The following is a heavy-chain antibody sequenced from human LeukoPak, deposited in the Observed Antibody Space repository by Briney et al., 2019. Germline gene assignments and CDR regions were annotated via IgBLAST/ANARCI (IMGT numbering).Heavy chain of an antibody. V-gene: IGHV1-69*13. D-gene: IGHD3-10*01. Sequence: SVKVPCKASGGTFSSYAISWVRQAPGQGLEWMGGIIPIFGTANYAQKFQGRVTITADESTSTAYMELSSLRSEDTAVYYCARGYIGSSSVPKNYYFDYWGQGTLVTVSS. CDR3: ARGYIGSSSVPKNYYFDY. CDR1: GGTFSSYA. CDR2: IIPIFGTA. J-gene: IGHJ4*02.